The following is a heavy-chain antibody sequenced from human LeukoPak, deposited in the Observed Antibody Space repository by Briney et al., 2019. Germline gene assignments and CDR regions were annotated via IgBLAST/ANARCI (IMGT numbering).Heavy chain of an antibody. Sequence: GGSLRLSCAASGFTVSSNYMSWVRQAPGKGLEWVSVIYSGGSTYYADSVKGRFTISRDNSKNTLYLQMNSLRAEDTAVYYCARSRLHDAFDIWGQGTMFTVSS. V-gene: IGHV3-53*01. CDR2: IYSGGST. CDR3: ARSRLHDAFDI. J-gene: IGHJ3*02. CDR1: GFTVSSNY.